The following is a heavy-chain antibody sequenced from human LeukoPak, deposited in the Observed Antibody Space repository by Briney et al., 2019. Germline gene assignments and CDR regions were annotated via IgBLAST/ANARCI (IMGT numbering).Heavy chain of an antibody. D-gene: IGHD6-19*01. CDR1: GFTFSNYI. Sequence: PGGSPRLSSAASGFTFSNYIMHWVRQAPGKGLDWVAVILENGSNQYYADSVKGRFTISRDNSKNTLFLQMNSLRGEDTAMYYCARVQGGGYRTADYWGQGTLVTVSS. CDR3: ARVQGGGYRTADY. CDR2: ILENGSNQ. J-gene: IGHJ4*02. V-gene: IGHV3-30*04.